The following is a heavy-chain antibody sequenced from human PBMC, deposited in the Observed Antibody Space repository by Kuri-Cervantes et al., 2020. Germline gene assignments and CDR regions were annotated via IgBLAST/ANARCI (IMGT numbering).Heavy chain of an antibody. CDR1: EFTFSSYW. D-gene: IGHD2-15*01. V-gene: IGHV3-7*01. J-gene: IGHJ4*02. CDR2: IKQDGGEK. CDR3: ARGSVLAANTFDN. Sequence: GGSLRLSCAASEFTFSSYWMNWVRQAPGKGLEWVANIKQDGGEKYYVNSVKGRFTISRDNARNSLSLQMNSLRAEDTAVYYCARGSVLAANTFDNWGQGTLVTVSS.